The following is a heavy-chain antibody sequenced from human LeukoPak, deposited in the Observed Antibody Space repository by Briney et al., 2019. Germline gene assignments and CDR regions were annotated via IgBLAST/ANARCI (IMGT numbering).Heavy chain of an antibody. CDR3: ARSLWTTVTTRYFDY. D-gene: IGHD4-17*01. Sequence: SSQTLSLTCTVSGGSISSGGYYWSWIRQHPGKGLEWIGYIYYSGSTYYNPSLKSRVTISVDTSKNQFSLKLSSVTAADTAVYYCARSLWTTVTTRYFDYWGQGTLVTVSS. CDR1: GGSISSGGYY. V-gene: IGHV4-31*03. J-gene: IGHJ4*02. CDR2: IYYSGST.